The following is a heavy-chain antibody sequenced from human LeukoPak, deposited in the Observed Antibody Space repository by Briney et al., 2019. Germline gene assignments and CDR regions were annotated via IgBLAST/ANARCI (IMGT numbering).Heavy chain of an antibody. J-gene: IGHJ4*02. D-gene: IGHD6-13*01. V-gene: IGHV4-34*01. CDR1: GGSFSGYY. CDR2: INHSGST. Sequence: SETLSLTCAVYGGSFSGYYWSWIRQPPGKGLEWIGEINHSGSTNYNPSLKSRVTISVDTSKNQFSLKLSSVTAADTAVYYCARGDYSSSWYLTFDYWGQGTLVTVSS. CDR3: ARGDYSSSWYLTFDY.